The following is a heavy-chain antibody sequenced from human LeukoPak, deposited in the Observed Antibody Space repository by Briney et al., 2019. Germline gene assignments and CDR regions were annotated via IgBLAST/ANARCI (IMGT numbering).Heavy chain of an antibody. CDR2: IKQDGSDK. J-gene: IGHJ5*02. D-gene: IGHD3-22*01. CDR3: ARSPYYDSTGYYGS. V-gene: IGHV3-7*01. CDR1: GFAFRSYW. Sequence: PGGSLRLSCAASGFAFRSYWMSWVRQAPGKGLEWVANIKQDGSDKYYVDSVKGRFTISRDNAKNSLYLQMNSLRAEDTAVYYCARSPYYDSTGYYGSWGQGPPVTVSS.